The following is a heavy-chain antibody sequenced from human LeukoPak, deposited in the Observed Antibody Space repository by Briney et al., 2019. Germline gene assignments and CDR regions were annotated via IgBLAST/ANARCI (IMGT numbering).Heavy chain of an antibody. D-gene: IGHD6-13*01. J-gene: IGHJ5*02. CDR1: GFTFSSNG. Sequence: GGSLKLSCAGSGFTFSSNGMHWVRQAPGKGLEWVAFIRYDGSSTYYADSVKGRFTISRDNSKNTAYLQMNSLRAEDTAVYYCAKKEYSTTYNWFDPWGQGTLVTVSS. CDR2: IRYDGSST. CDR3: AKKEYSTTYNWFDP. V-gene: IGHV3-30*02.